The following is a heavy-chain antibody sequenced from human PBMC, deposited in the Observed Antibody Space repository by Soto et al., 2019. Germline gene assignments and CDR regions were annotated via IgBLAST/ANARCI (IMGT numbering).Heavy chain of an antibody. CDR3: ARPGVLIRTRGAFDI. J-gene: IGHJ3*02. CDR2: IYYSGST. V-gene: IGHV4-30-4*01. Sequence: QVQLQESGPGLVKPSQTLSLTCTVSGGSISSGDYYWRWIRQPPGKGLEWIGYIYYSGSTYYNPSLQSRVTISVDTAKNQFSLKLSSVTAADTAVYYCARPGVLIRTRGAFDIWGQGTMVTVSS. D-gene: IGHD3-3*01. CDR1: GGSISSGDYY.